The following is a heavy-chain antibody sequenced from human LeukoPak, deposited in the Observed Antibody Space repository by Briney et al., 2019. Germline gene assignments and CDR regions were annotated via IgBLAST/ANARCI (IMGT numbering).Heavy chain of an antibody. V-gene: IGHV3-64*01. J-gene: IGHJ4*02. CDR3: ARDRWSCTSTSCYDFGY. CDR2: ISSDGVST. CDR1: GFTFSNYA. D-gene: IGHD2-2*01. Sequence: GGSLRLSCAASGFTFSNYAMHWVRQAPGKGLEYVSAISSDGVSTYYANSVKGRFTISRDNSKNTLYLQMGSLRAGDMAVYYCARDRWSCTSTSCYDFGYWGQGTLVTVSS.